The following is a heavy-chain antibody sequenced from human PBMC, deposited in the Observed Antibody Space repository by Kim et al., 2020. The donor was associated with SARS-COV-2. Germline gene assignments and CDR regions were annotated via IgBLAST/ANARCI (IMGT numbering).Heavy chain of an antibody. Sequence: ASVKVSCKASGYTFTSYAMHWVRQAPGQRLEWMGWINAGNGNTKYSQKFQGRVTITRDTSASTAYMELSSLRSEDTAVYYCARDGKWIQLWPYYYYYGMDVWGQGTTVTVSS. CDR2: INAGNGNT. CDR3: ARDGKWIQLWPYYYYYGMDV. D-gene: IGHD5-18*01. CDR1: GYTFTSYA. V-gene: IGHV1-3*01. J-gene: IGHJ6*02.